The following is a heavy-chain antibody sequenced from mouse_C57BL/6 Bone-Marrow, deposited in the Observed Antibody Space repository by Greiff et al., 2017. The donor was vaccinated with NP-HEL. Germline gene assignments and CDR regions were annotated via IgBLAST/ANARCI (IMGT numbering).Heavy chain of an antibody. Sequence: VKLMESGAELVRPGASVTLSCKASGYTFTDYEMHWVKQTPVHGLEWIGAIDPETGGTAYNQKFKGKAILTADKSSSTAYMELRSLTSEDSAVYYCTRGSPGAYWGQGTLVTVSA. J-gene: IGHJ3*01. V-gene: IGHV1-15*01. D-gene: IGHD1-1*01. CDR1: GYTFTDYE. CDR2: IDPETGGT. CDR3: TRGSPGAY.